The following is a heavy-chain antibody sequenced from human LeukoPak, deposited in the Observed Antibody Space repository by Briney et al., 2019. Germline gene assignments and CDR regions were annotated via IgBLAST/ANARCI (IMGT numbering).Heavy chain of an antibody. CDR1: GFTFSSYG. CDR2: IWCDGSNK. CDR3: ARFGGFGAFDI. V-gene: IGHV3-33*01. J-gene: IGHJ3*02. D-gene: IGHD3-10*01. Sequence: PGGSLRLSCAASGFTFSSYGMHWVRQAPGKGLEWVAVIWCDGSNKYYADSVKGRFTISRDNSKNTLYLQMNSLRAEDTAVYYYARFGGFGAFDIWGQGTMVTVSS.